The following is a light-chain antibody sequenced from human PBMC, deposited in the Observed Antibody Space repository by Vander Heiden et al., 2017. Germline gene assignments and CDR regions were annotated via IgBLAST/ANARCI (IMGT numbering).Light chain of an antibody. Sequence: NFMLTQPHSVSESPGKTVTISCTRNSGSIASTYVQWYQQRPGSSPTKVIYEDNQRRSGVPGRFSGSIDSSSNSAALTISGLKTEDEEYYYWQYYDSYNWVFGGGTKMTVL. CDR1: SGSIASTY. V-gene: IGLV6-57*01. CDR2: EDN. J-gene: IGLJ3*02. CDR3: QYYDSYNWV.